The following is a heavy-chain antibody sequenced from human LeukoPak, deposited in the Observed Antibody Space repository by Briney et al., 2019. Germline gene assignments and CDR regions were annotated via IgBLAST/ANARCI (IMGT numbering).Heavy chain of an antibody. CDR1: GFTFSSYG. CDR3: AKDHPDYGGYGGYFDY. V-gene: IGHV3-30*18. CDR2: ISYDGSNK. D-gene: IGHD4-23*01. J-gene: IGHJ4*02. Sequence: PGGSLRLSCAASGFTFSSYGMHWVRQAPGKGLEWVAVISYDGSNKYYADSVKGRFTISRDNSKNTLYLQMNSLRAEDTAVYYCAKDHPDYGGYGGYFDYWGQGTLVTVSS.